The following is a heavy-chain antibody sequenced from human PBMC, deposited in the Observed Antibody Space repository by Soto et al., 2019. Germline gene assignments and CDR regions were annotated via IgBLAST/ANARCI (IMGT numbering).Heavy chain of an antibody. CDR2: IKSKADGGTT. J-gene: IGHJ4*02. D-gene: IGHD3-3*01. V-gene: IGHV3-15*01. CDR3: TTGWSSKDY. CDR1: GFIFSNAW. Sequence: GVSLRLSCAASGFIFSNAWMSWVRQAPGKGLEWVGRIKSKADGGTTNYAAPVKGRFNISRDGSKNTLYLQMNGLKTEDTAVYYCTTGWSSKDYWGQGTLVTVSS.